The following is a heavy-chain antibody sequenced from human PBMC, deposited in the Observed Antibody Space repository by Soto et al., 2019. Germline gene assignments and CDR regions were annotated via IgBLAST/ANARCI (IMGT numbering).Heavy chain of an antibody. CDR2: ISGSGRTI. J-gene: IGHJ5*02. CDR3: ARLPFPWGWFDP. D-gene: IGHD3-16*01. Sequence: QVQLVESGGGLVKPGGSLRLSCAASGIALSDYMSWVRQAPGKGLEWLSYISGSGRTIYSADSVKGRFTISRDNATNSLYLQMNNVRTEDTAVYYCARLPFPWGWFDPWGQGTLVTVSS. CDR1: GIALSDY. V-gene: IGHV3-11*01.